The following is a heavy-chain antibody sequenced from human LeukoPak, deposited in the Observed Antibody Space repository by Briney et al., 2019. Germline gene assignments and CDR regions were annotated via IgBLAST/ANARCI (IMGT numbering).Heavy chain of an antibody. CDR1: GFTFSRYP. CDR2: ISGNGGST. CDR3: VKAQYDFWSGLDY. J-gene: IGHJ4*02. D-gene: IGHD3-3*01. Sequence: GGSLRLSCSASGFTFSRYPMHWVRQAPGKGLEYVSAISGNGGSTYYADSVKGRFTISRDNSKNTLYLQMSSLRTEDTAIYYCVKAQYDFWSGLDYWGQGALVTVSS. V-gene: IGHV3-64D*09.